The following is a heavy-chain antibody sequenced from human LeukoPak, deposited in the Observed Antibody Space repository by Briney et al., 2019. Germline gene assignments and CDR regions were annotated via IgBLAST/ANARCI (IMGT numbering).Heavy chain of an antibody. CDR3: ARDHVGYGMDV. CDR1: GFTFSSYS. D-gene: IGHD2-15*01. J-gene: IGHJ6*02. Sequence: GGSLRLSCAASGFTFSSYSMNWVRQAPGKELEWVSSISSSSSYIYYADSVKGRFTISRDNAKNSLYLQMNSLRAEDTAVYYCARDHVGYGMDVWGQGTTVTVSS. V-gene: IGHV3-21*01. CDR2: ISSSSSYI.